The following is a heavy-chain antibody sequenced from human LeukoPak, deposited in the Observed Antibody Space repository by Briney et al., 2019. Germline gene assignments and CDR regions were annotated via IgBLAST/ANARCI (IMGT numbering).Heavy chain of an antibody. CDR1: GFTFSSNW. CDR3: VKESGFMVAPNSAFDI. CDR2: ISRNGGST. V-gene: IGHV3-64D*06. Sequence: GSLRLSCAASGFTFSSNWMHWVRQVPGKGLEYVSGISRNGGSTYYADSVKGRFTISRDNSKNTLYLQMSSLRAEDTAVYYCVKESGFMVAPNSAFDIWGQGTMVTVSS. J-gene: IGHJ3*02. D-gene: IGHD4/OR15-4a*01.